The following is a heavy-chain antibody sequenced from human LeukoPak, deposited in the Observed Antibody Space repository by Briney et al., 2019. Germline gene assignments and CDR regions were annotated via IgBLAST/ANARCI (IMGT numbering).Heavy chain of an antibody. CDR1: GFTFTSSA. CDR2: IVVGSGNT. Sequence: SVKVSCKASGFTFTSSAVQWVRQARGQRLEWIGWIVVGSGNTNYAQKFQGWVTMTRDTSISTAYMELSRLRSDDTAVYYCARAGYCSSTSCYDYWGQGTLVTVSS. V-gene: IGHV1-58*01. CDR3: ARAGYCSSTSCYDY. J-gene: IGHJ4*02. D-gene: IGHD2-2*03.